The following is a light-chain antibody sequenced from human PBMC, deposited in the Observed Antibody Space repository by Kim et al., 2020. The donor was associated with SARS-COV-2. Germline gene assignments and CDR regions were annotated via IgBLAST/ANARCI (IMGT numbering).Light chain of an antibody. CDR3: QSYDSSLSGSV. CDR2: ANS. V-gene: IGLV1-40*01. J-gene: IGLJ3*02. CDR1: SSNIEAGYE. Sequence: GVTISCNGSSSNIEAGYEVHWYRQLPGTAPKLLIYANSNRPAGVPDRFSGSKSATSASLAITGLQAEDEADYYCQSYDSSLSGSVFGGGTQLTVL.